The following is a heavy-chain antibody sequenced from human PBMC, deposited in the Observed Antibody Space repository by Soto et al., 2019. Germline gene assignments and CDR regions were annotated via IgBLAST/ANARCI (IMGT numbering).Heavy chain of an antibody. CDR3: AKDKALGN. V-gene: IGHV3-23*01. J-gene: IGHJ4*03. CDR2: ISERGSRT. Sequence: GGSLRLSCAASGFIVTNSDMNWVRQAPGKGLEWVSDISERGSRTNYADSVRGRFTISRDNSKNTLHLQMNSLRAEDTAIYYCAKDKALGNWGQGTLVTVSS. D-gene: IGHD2-15*01. CDR1: GFIVTNSD.